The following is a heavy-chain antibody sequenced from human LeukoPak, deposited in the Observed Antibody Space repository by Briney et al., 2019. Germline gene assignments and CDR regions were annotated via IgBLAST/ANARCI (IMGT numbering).Heavy chain of an antibody. Sequence: GGSLRLSCAASGFTFSGYGMYWVRQAPGKGLEWVALISDDGSKKSYADSVKGRFTISRDSSKNTLYLQMNSLRSEDTAVYYCATQARRAYYYGSGTYAGSHYFDYWGQGTLVTVSS. CDR1: GFTFSGYG. V-gene: IGHV3-30*03. D-gene: IGHD3-10*01. CDR2: ISDDGSKK. J-gene: IGHJ4*02. CDR3: ATQARRAYYYGSGTYAGSHYFDY.